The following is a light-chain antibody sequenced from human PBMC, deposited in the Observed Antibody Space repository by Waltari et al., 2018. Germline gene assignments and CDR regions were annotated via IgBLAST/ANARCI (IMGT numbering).Light chain of an antibody. Sequence: QLVLTQSPSASASLGASVKLTCTLTSGHIKYAIAWDQQKPEKGPPFLMTVNSDGSHIKGDGILDRFSGPSSGTERYLTISSLQSEDEADYSCQPWSTGVNWLFGGGTNLTVL. CDR1: SGHIKYA. J-gene: IGLJ3*02. CDR2: VNSDGSH. CDR3: QPWSTGVNWL. V-gene: IGLV4-69*01.